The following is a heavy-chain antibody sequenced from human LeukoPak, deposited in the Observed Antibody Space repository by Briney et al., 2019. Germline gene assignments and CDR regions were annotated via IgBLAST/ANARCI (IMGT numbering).Heavy chain of an antibody. D-gene: IGHD3-22*01. CDR2: IYHSGST. J-gene: IGHJ5*02. CDR3: ARDAHYYDSSGYFWFDP. V-gene: IGHV4-30-2*01. Sequence: KTSQTLSLTCAVSGGSISSGGYSWSWIRQPPGKGLEWIGYIYHSGSTYYNPSLKSRVTISVDRSKNQFSLKLSSVTAADTAVYYCARDAHYYDSSGYFWFDPWGQGTLVTVSS. CDR1: GGSISSGGYS.